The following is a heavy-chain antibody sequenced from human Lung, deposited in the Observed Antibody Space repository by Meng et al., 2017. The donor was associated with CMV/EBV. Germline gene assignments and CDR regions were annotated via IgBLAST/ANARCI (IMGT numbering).Heavy chain of an antibody. D-gene: IGHD3-3*01. CDR3: ARDLYDFWSGWSY. J-gene: IGHJ4*02. V-gene: IGHV3-21*01. CDR2: ISSSSYI. CDR1: GFTFSSYS. Sequence: GESXKISXAASGFTFSSYSMNWVRQAPGKGLEWVSSISSSSYIYYADSVKGRFTISRDNAKNSLYLQMNSLRAEDTAVYYCARDLYDFWSGWSYWGQGTLVTVSS.